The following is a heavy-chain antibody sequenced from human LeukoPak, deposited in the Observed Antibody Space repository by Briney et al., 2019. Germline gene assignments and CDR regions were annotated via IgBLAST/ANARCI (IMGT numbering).Heavy chain of an antibody. Sequence: SETLSLTCTVSGGSISSYYWSWIRQPPGKGLEWIGYIYYSGSTNYNPSLKSRVTISVDTSKNQFSLKLSSVTAADTAVYYCGGSHYDRLPGFAPGGQGTRVTVPP. D-gene: IGHD1-26*01. CDR2: IYYSGST. V-gene: IGHV4-59*01. J-gene: IGHJ5*02. CDR3: GGSHYDRLPGFAP. CDR1: GGSISSYY.